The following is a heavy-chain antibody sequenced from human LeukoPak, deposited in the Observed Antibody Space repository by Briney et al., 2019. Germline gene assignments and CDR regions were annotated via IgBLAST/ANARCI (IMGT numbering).Heavy chain of an antibody. D-gene: IGHD6-6*01. CDR3: ARQEYRPNWFDP. V-gene: IGHV4-39*01. Sequence: SETLSLTCTVSGGSISSSSYYWGWIRQPPGKGLEWIGSIYYSGSTYYNPSLKSRVTISVDTSKNQFSLRLNSVTAAHTAVYYCARQEYRPNWFDPWGQGTLVTVSS. CDR2: IYYSGST. CDR1: GGSISSSSYY. J-gene: IGHJ5*02.